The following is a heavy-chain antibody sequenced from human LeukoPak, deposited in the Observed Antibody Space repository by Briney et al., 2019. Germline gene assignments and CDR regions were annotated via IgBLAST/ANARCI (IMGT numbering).Heavy chain of an antibody. Sequence: GGSLRLSCAASGFTFSSYAMSWVRQAPGKGLEWVSAISGSGGSTYYADSVKGRFTISRDNSKNTLYLQMNSLRAEDTAVYYCETLSSGWYWGYWGQGTLVTVSS. CDR2: ISGSGGST. CDR3: ETLSSGWYWGY. CDR1: GFTFSSYA. J-gene: IGHJ4*02. D-gene: IGHD6-19*01. V-gene: IGHV3-23*01.